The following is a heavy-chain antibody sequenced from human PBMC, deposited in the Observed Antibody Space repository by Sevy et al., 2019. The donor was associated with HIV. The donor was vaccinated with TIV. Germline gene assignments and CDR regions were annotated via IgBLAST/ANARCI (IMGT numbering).Heavy chain of an antibody. Sequence: SLKISCAASGFTFDDYAMHWVRQAPGKGLEWVSGISWNSGSIGYADSVKGRFTISRDNAKNSLYLQMNSLRAEDTALYYCAKDRGSYYYYDSSGYLTTDAFDIWGQGTMVTVSS. CDR3: AKDRGSYYYYDSSGYLTTDAFDI. CDR2: ISWNSGSI. V-gene: IGHV3-9*01. D-gene: IGHD3-22*01. CDR1: GFTFDDYA. J-gene: IGHJ3*02.